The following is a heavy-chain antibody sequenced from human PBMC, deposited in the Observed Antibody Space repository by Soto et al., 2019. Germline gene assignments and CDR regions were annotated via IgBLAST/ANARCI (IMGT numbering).Heavy chain of an antibody. D-gene: IGHD3-22*01. CDR1: GFTFSSYA. J-gene: IGHJ4*02. CDR2: ISGSGGST. Sequence: EVQLLESGGGLVQPGGSLRLSCAASGFTFSSYAMSWVRQAPGKGLEWVSAISGSGGSTYYADSVKGRFTISRDNYKNTLYLQMNSLRAEDTAVYYCAKEAYYYDSSGSMSHYYFDYWGQGTLVTVSS. CDR3: AKEAYYYDSSGSMSHYYFDY. V-gene: IGHV3-23*01.